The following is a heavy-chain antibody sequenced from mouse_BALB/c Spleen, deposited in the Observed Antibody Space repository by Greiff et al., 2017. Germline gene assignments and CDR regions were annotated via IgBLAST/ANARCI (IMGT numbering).Heavy chain of an antibody. CDR1: GFTFSSYG. J-gene: IGHJ3*01. CDR2: ISSGGSYT. CDR3: ARDDYASWFAY. V-gene: IGHV5-6*01. D-gene: IGHD2-4*01. Sequence: EVQRVESGGDLVKPGGSLKLSCAASGFTFSSYGMSWVRQTPDKRLEWVATISSGGSYTYYPDSVKGRFTISRDNAKNTLYLQMSSLKSEDTAMYYCARDDYASWFAYWGQGTLVTVSA.